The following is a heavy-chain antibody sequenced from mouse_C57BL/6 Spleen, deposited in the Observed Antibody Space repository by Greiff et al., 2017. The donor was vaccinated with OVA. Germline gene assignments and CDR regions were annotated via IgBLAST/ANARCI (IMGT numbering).Heavy chain of an antibody. CDR2: IYPGDGDT. CDR1: GYAFSSSW. CDR3: ARPYYGSSSFYAMDY. D-gene: IGHD1-1*01. V-gene: IGHV1-82*01. Sequence: VQLQQPGPELVKPGASVKISCKASGYAFSSSWMNWVKQRPGKGLEWIGRIYPGDGDTNYNGKFKGKATLTADKSSSTAYMQLSSLTSEDSAVYFCARPYYGSSSFYAMDYWGQGTSVTVSS. J-gene: IGHJ4*01.